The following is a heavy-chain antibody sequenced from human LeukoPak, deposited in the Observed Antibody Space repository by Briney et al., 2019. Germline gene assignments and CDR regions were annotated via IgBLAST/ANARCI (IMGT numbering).Heavy chain of an antibody. V-gene: IGHV3-20*04. D-gene: IGHD1-26*01. CDR1: GFTFDDYG. J-gene: IGHJ4*02. Sequence: TGGSLRLSCAASGFTFDDYGMSWVRQAPGKGLEWVSGINWNGGSTGYADSVKGRFTISRDNAKNSLYLQMNSLRAEDTALYYCARDSRDSGNYYFVDYWGQGTLVTVSS. CDR2: INWNGGST. CDR3: ARDSRDSGNYYFVDY.